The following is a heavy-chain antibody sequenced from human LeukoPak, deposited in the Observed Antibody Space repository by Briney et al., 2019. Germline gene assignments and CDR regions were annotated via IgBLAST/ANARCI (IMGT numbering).Heavy chain of an antibody. CDR1: GFSFSNYW. Sequence: PGGSLRLSCAASGFSFSNYWMNWVRQAPGKGLEWVANIKYDASEQYYVDSVKGRFTISRDNAKNSLYLQMNILRAEDTAVYYCARDSVRSRPLVAFDIWGQGTMVTVSS. CDR2: IKYDASEQ. V-gene: IGHV3-7*01. CDR3: ARDSVRSRPLVAFDI. D-gene: IGHD2-15*01. J-gene: IGHJ3*02.